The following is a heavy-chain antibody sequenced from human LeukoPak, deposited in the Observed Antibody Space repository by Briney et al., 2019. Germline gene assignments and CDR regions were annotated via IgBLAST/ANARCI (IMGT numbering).Heavy chain of an antibody. V-gene: IGHV3-7*01. CDR3: ARAKYSSGWYEGEYFGY. J-gene: IGHJ4*02. CDR1: GFTFSSYW. D-gene: IGHD6-19*01. CDR2: IKQDGSEK. Sequence: PGGSLRLSCAASGFTFSSYWMSWVRQAPGKGLEWVANIKQDGSEKYYVDSVKGRFTISRDNAKNSLYLQMNSLRAEDTAVYYCARAKYSSGWYEGEYFGYWGQGTLVTVSS.